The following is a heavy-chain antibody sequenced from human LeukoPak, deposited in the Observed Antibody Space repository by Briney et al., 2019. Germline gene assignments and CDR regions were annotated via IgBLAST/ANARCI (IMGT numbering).Heavy chain of an antibody. CDR3: ARVRSSGWYDY. V-gene: IGHV1-3*01. CDR2: INAGNGNT. J-gene: IGHJ4*02. Sequence: ASVKVSCKASGYTYTIYAMHWVRQAPGQRLEWIGWINAGNGNTKYSQKFQGRVTITRDTSASTAYMELSSLRSEDTAVYYCARVRSSGWYDYWGQGTLVTVSS. CDR1: GYTYTIYA. D-gene: IGHD6-19*01.